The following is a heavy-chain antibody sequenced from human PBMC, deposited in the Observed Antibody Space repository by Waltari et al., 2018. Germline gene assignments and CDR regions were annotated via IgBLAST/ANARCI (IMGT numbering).Heavy chain of an antibody. CDR1: GGSISSYY. Sequence: QVQLQESGPGLVKPSETLSLTCTVSGGSISSYYWSWIRQPPGKGLEWIGYIYYSGSTNYNPSLKSRVTISVDTSKNQFSLKLSSVTAADTAVYYCARGTVVTPDNWFDPWGQGTLVTVSS. D-gene: IGHD2-21*02. J-gene: IGHJ5*02. V-gene: IGHV4-59*01. CDR2: IYYSGST. CDR3: ARGTVVTPDNWFDP.